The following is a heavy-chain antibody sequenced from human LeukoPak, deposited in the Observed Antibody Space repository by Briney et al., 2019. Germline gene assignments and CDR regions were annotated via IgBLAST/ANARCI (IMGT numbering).Heavy chain of an antibody. J-gene: IGHJ4*02. CDR2: IYYSGST. Sequence: SDTLSLTCAVSGYSISSSNWWGWIRQPPGKGLEWIGYIYYSGSTYYNPSLKGRVTMSVDTSKNQFSLKLSSVTAVDTAVYYCATSGPKYGDPVIDYWGQGTLVTVSS. CDR1: GYSISSSNW. CDR3: ATSGPKYGDPVIDY. D-gene: IGHD4-17*01. V-gene: IGHV4-28*01.